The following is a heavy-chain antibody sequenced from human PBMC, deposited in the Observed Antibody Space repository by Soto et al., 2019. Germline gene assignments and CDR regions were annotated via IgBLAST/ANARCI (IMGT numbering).Heavy chain of an antibody. Sequence: PSETLSLTCTVSGGSISSGGYYWSWIRQHPGKGPEWIGYIYYSGSTYYNPSLKSRVTISVDTSKNQFSLKLSSVTAADTAVYYCARVLRGYRNAIALNWFDPWGQGTLVTVSS. CDR3: ARVLRGYRNAIALNWFDP. CDR1: GGSISSGGYY. J-gene: IGHJ5*02. CDR2: IYYSGST. D-gene: IGHD5-18*01. V-gene: IGHV4-31*03.